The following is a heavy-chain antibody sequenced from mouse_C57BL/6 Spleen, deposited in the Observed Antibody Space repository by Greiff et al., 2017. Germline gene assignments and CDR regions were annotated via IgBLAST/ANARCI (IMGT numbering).Heavy chain of an antibody. CDR2: IYPGDGDT. V-gene: IGHV1-82*01. D-gene: IGHD2-5*01. CDR1: GYAFSSSW. CDR3: ARGYSNYDYFDY. J-gene: IGHJ2*01. Sequence: QVQLQQSGPELVKPGASVKISCKASGYAFSSSWMNWVKQRPGKGLEWIGRIYPGDGDTNYNGKFKGKATLTADKSSSTAYMQLSSLTSEDSAVYFCARGYSNYDYFDYWGQGTTRTVSA.